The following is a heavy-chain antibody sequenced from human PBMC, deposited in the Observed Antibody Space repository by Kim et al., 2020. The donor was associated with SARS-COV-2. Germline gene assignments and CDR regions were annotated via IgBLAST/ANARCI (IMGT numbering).Heavy chain of an antibody. CDR3: ARGPVLSGYGY. Sequence: TNYNPSLKSRVTISVDTSKNQFSLKLSSVTAADTAVYYCARGPVLSGYGYWGQGTLVTVSS. J-gene: IGHJ4*02. D-gene: IGHD1-1*01. V-gene: IGHV4-34*01. CDR2: T.